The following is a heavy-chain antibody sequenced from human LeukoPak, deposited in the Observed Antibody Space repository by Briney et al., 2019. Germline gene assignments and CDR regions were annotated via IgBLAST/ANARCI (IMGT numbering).Heavy chain of an antibody. V-gene: IGHV3-30*18. CDR3: AKEGYYYSYFDY. Sequence: TGGSLRLSCAASGFTFSSYGMHWVRQAPGKGLEWVAVISYDGSNKYYADSVKGRFTISRDNSKNTLYLQMNSLRAEDTAVYYCAKEGYYYSYFDYWGQGTLVTVSS. J-gene: IGHJ4*02. CDR1: GFTFSSYG. CDR2: ISYDGSNK. D-gene: IGHD3-22*01.